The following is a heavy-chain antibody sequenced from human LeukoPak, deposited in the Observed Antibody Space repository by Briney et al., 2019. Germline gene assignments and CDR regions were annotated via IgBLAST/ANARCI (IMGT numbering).Heavy chain of an antibody. CDR2: MFYSGST. D-gene: IGHD2-15*01. Sequence: SETLSLTCTVSGGPVSSYYWSWIRQPPGQGLEWIAYMFYSGSTNHNPSLKSRVTISIDTSKNQFSLRLSSVTAADTALYYCARGRGEVVEAAWDAFDIWGQGTMVTVSS. CDR3: ARGRGEVVEAAWDAFDI. J-gene: IGHJ3*02. CDR1: GGPVSSYY. V-gene: IGHV4-59*08.